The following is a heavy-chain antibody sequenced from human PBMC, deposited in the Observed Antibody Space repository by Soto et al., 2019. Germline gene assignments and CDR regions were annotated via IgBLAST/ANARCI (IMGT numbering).Heavy chain of an antibody. V-gene: IGHV1-18*01. CDR2: ISLYSDGT. CDR1: GYTFSNYG. Sequence: QVQLVQSGGEVKRPGASVNVSCKTSGYTFSNYGITWVRQAPGQPLEWLGWISLYSDGTNYAQKLQGRVTMTADTSRTSAYMELRSLRSVDTAVYYCARVVPGAEAWFGPWGQGTLVTVSS. J-gene: IGHJ5*02. CDR3: ARVVPGAEAWFGP. D-gene: IGHD2-2*01.